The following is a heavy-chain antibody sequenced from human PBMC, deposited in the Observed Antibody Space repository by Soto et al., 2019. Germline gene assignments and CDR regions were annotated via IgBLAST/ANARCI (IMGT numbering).Heavy chain of an antibody. Sequence: QVQLQESGPGLVKPSQTLSLTCTVSGGSISSGGYYWSWIRQHPGKGLEWIGYIYYSGSTYYNPALNSRVTIPVDTSKTQFSLKLSSVTAADTAVYYCAREAPTFRSWPVNAFDIWGQGTMVTVSS. J-gene: IGHJ3*02. CDR1: GGSISSGGYY. CDR2: IYYSGST. D-gene: IGHD6-13*01. CDR3: AREAPTFRSWPVNAFDI. V-gene: IGHV4-31*03.